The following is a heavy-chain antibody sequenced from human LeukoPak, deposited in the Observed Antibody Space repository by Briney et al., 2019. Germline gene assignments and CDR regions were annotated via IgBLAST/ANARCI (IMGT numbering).Heavy chain of an antibody. Sequence: SQTLSLTCAISGDSVSSNSVVWNWIRQSPSRGLEWLGRTYCKSKWSNNYAVSVKSRIIINPDTSENQFSLQLNSVTPEDTAVYYCARGDQAFDYWGQGTLVTVSS. J-gene: IGHJ4*02. CDR1: GDSVSSNSVV. V-gene: IGHV6-1*01. D-gene: IGHD2-2*01. CDR2: TYCKSKWSN. CDR3: ARGDQAFDY.